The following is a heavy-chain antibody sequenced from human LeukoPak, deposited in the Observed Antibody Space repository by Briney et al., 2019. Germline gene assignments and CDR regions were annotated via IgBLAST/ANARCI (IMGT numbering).Heavy chain of an antibody. CDR3: ARDSQGYYYDSSGYYSDAFDI. CDR1: GYTFTSYG. D-gene: IGHD3-22*01. V-gene: IGHV1-18*01. CDR2: ISAYNGNT. Sequence: ASVKVSCKASGYTFTSYGLSWVRQAPGHGLEWMGWISAYNGNTNYAQKLQGRVTMTTDTSTSTAYMELRSLRSDDTAVYYCARDSQGYYYDSSGYYSDAFDIWGQGTMVTVSS. J-gene: IGHJ3*02.